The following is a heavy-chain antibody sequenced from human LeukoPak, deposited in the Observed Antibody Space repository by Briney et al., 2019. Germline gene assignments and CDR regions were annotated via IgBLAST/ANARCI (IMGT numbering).Heavy chain of an antibody. Sequence: ASVKVSCKASGGTFSSYAISWVRQAPGQGLEWMGRIIPIFGTANYAQKFQDRVTITTDESTSTAYMELSSLRSEDTAVYYCARSVPPTYCGGDCYYAFDIWGQGTMVTVSS. CDR2: IIPIFGTA. J-gene: IGHJ3*02. V-gene: IGHV1-69*05. D-gene: IGHD2-21*02. CDR1: GGTFSSYA. CDR3: ARSVPPTYCGGDCYYAFDI.